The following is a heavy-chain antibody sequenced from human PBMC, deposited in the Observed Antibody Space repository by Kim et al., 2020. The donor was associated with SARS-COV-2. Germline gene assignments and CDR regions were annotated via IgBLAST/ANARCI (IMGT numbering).Heavy chain of an antibody. CDR1: GYTFTSYG. CDR2: ISAYNGNT. V-gene: IGHV1-18*01. Sequence: ASVKVSCKASGYTFTSYGISWVRQAPGQGLEWMGWISAYNGNTNYAQKLQGRVTMTTDTSTSTAYMELRSLRSDDTAVYYCARAGEVVVAFVISYAFDIWGQGTMVTVSS. CDR3: ARAGEVVVAFVISYAFDI. J-gene: IGHJ3*02. D-gene: IGHD2-15*01.